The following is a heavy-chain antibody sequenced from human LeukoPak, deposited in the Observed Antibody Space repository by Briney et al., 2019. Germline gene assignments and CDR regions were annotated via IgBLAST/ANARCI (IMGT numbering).Heavy chain of an antibody. CDR2: IYHSGST. Sequence: SGTLSLTCAISGGSISSSNWWSWVRQPPGKGLEWIGEIYHSGSTNYDPSLKSRVTISVDKSKNQFSLKLSSVTAADTAVYYCARGIAVAGTDWFDPWGQGTLVTVSS. J-gene: IGHJ5*02. V-gene: IGHV4-4*02. D-gene: IGHD6-19*01. CDR3: ARGIAVAGTDWFDP. CDR1: GGSISSSNW.